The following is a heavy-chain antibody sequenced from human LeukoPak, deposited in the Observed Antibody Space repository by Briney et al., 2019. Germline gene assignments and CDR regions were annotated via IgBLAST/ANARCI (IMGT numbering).Heavy chain of an antibody. CDR1: GGSFSAYY. CDR2: INHSGST. D-gene: IGHD6-19*01. Sequence: SETLSLTCAVYGGSFSAYYWSWIRQPPGKGLEWIGEINHSGSTNYNPSLKSRVTISIDTSKNQFSLRLSSVTAADTAVYYCARQYGAGRFDYWGQGTLVTVSS. CDR3: ARQYGAGRFDY. V-gene: IGHV4-34*01. J-gene: IGHJ4*02.